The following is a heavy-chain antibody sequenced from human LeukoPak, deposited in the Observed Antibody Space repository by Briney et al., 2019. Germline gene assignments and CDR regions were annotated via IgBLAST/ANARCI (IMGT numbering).Heavy chain of an antibody. CDR1: GYTFTSYG. CDR3: ARGHAIFGVVTVNWFDP. D-gene: IGHD3-3*01. V-gene: IGHV1-8*03. Sequence: ASVKVSCKASGYTFTSYGISWVRQAPGQGLEWMGWMNPNSGNTGYAQKFQGRVTITRNTSISTAYMELSSLRSEDTAVYYCARGHAIFGVVTVNWFDPWGQGTLVTVSS. J-gene: IGHJ5*02. CDR2: MNPNSGNT.